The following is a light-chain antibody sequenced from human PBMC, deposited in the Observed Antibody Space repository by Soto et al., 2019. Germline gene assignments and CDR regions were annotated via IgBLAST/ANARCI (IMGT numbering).Light chain of an antibody. CDR1: QSVSSSY. CDR2: DAS. V-gene: IGKV3D-20*01. J-gene: IGKJ4*01. CDR3: QLYGSSPPLT. Sequence: EIVLTQSPATLSLSPGERATLSCGASQSVSSSYLAWYQQKPGLATRLLIYDASSRATGIPDMFSGSGSGTDVTLTISSLEPEDFAVYYWQLYGSSPPLTFGGGTKVEIK.